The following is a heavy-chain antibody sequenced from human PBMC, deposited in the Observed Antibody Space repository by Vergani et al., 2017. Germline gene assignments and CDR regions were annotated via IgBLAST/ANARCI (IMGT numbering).Heavy chain of an antibody. V-gene: IGHV4-4*07. CDR3: ARTVDDYTFYYYYYYYMDV. CDR2: IYTSGST. J-gene: IGHJ6*03. Sequence: QVQLQESGPGLVKPSETLSLTCTVSGGSISSYYWSWIRQPAGKGLEWIGRIYTSGSTNYNPSLKSRVTMSVDTSKNQFSLKLSSVTAADTAVYYCARTVDDYTFYYYYYYYMDVWGKGTTVTVSS. CDR1: GGSISSYY. D-gene: IGHD5-24*01.